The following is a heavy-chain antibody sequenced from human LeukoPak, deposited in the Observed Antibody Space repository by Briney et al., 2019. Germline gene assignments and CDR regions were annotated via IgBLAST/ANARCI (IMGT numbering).Heavy chain of an antibody. CDR3: AKFSSRINEAQGGY. V-gene: IGHV3-48*02. Sequence: GGSLRLSCAASGFIFSSHSMNWVRRAPGKGLEWVSYITSTSSTIFYADSVKGRFTISRDNAKNSLYLQMNSLRHEDTAVYYCAKFSSRINEAQGGYWGQGTLVTVYS. CDR1: GFIFSSHS. J-gene: IGHJ4*02. CDR2: ITSTSSTI. D-gene: IGHD6-13*01.